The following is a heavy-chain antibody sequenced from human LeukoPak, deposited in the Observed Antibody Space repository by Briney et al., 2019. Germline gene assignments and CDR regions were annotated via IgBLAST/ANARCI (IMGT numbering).Heavy chain of an antibody. D-gene: IGHD5-18*01. CDR1: GFTFSSYG. Sequence: GGSLRLSCAASGFTFSSYGMHWVRQAPGKGLEWVAVISYDGNNKYYGDSVKGRFTISRDNSKNTLYLQMNSLRAEDTAVYYCAKVLSRYSYGSAHYWGQGTLVTVSS. V-gene: IGHV3-30*18. CDR2: ISYDGNNK. CDR3: AKVLSRYSYGSAHY. J-gene: IGHJ4*02.